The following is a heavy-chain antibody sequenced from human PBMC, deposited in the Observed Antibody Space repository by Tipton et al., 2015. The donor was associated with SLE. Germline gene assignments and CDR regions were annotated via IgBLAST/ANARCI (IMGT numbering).Heavy chain of an antibody. J-gene: IGHJ6*02. V-gene: IGHV4-30-2*02. D-gene: IGHD6-19*01. CDR2: ISHGGRT. Sequence: TLSLTCAVSGGSIISGSFSWSWIRQPPGKGLEWIGYISHGGRTYYNPSLKNRITMSVDTSKNQFSLKLSSVTAADTAVYYCARARSIAVAGPTSDGYYGMDVWGQGTTVTVSS. CDR1: GGSIISGSFS. CDR3: ARARSIAVAGPTSDGYYGMDV.